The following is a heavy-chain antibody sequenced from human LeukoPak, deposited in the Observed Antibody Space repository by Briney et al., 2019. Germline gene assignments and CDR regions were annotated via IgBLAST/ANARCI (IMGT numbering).Heavy chain of an antibody. CDR3: ARTYSPLTTLDL. Sequence: ASVKVSCKASGYTFTSYGISWVRQAPGQGLEWMGWINPNSGGTNYAQKFQGRVTMTRDTSISTAYMELSRLRSDDTAVYYCARTYSPLTTLDLWGRGTLVTVSS. CDR1: GYTFTSYG. J-gene: IGHJ2*01. V-gene: IGHV1-2*02. CDR2: INPNSGGT. D-gene: IGHD4-17*01.